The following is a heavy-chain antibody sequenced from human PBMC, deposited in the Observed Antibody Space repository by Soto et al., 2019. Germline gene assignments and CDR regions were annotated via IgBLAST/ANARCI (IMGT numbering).Heavy chain of an antibody. V-gene: IGHV5-51*01. J-gene: IGHJ4*02. CDR2: IYPGDSDT. Sequence: GESLKISCKGSGYSFTSYWIGWVRQMPGKGLEWMGIIYPGDSDTRYSPSFQGQVTISADKSISTAYLQWSSLKASDTAMYYCARSVVVAAYEKLKMESGFDYWGQGTLVTVSS. CDR3: ARSVVVAAYEKLKMESGFDY. D-gene: IGHD2-15*01. CDR1: GYSFTSYW.